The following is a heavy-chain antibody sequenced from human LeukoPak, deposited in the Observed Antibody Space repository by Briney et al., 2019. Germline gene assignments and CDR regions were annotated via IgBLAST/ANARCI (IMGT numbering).Heavy chain of an antibody. CDR1: GYTFTSYW. CDR3: ARSPLRPLRGGGSWFDP. J-gene: IGHJ5*02. V-gene: IGHV5-51*01. Sequence: GESLKISCKGSGYTFTSYWIGWVRQMPGKGLEWMGIIYPGDSDTRYSPSFQGQVTISADKSISTAYLQWSSLKASDTAMYYCARSPLRPLRGGGSWFDPWGQGTLVTVSS. CDR2: IYPGDSDT. D-gene: IGHD3-16*01.